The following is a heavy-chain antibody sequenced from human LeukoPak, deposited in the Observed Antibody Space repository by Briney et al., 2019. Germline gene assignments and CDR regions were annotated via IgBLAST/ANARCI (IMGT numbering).Heavy chain of an antibody. D-gene: IGHD3-3*01. CDR1: EFTFSSHE. V-gene: IGHV3-48*03. CDR2: ISSSGDTI. J-gene: IGHJ4*02. Sequence: LTGGSLILSCAASEFTFSSHEMNWVRQAPGKGLEWVSYISSSGDTIYYADSVKGRFTISRDNAKNSLFLQLNSLRAEDTAVYYCARVPRSSRIPIFRWGQGTLVTVSS. CDR3: ARVPRSSRIPIFR.